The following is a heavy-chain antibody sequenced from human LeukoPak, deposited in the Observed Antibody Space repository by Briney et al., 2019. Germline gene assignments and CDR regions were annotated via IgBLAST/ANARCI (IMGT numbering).Heavy chain of an antibody. D-gene: IGHD3-16*01. CDR3: AREGGGLAYFDY. Sequence: GSLRLSCAASGFTFSSYAMHWVRQAPGKGLEGVAVISYDGSNKYYADSVKGRFTISRDNSKNTLYLQMNSLRAEDTAVYYCAREGGGLAYFDYWGQGTLVTVSS. V-gene: IGHV3-30*04. J-gene: IGHJ4*02. CDR1: GFTFSSYA. CDR2: ISYDGSNK.